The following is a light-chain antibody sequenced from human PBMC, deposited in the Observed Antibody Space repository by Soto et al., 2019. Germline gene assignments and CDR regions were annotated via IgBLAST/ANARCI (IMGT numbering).Light chain of an antibody. J-gene: IGLJ3*02. CDR1: SSDIAGHKH. CDR3: TSYSRYRVLV. CDR2: EVS. Sequence: QSALAHPASVFGSLGQSITISCTGTSSDIAGHKHVSWYQQHPAKSPQLIIFEVSYRLSGVSDRISGSSSGNTDSLTISGLQAEDEADYYCTSYSRYRVLVFGGGTKVTVL. V-gene: IGLV2-14*01.